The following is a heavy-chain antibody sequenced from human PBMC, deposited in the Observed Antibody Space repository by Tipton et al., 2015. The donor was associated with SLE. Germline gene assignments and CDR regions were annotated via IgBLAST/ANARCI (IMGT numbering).Heavy chain of an antibody. CDR3: ARDSLNWGSYYHGMDV. D-gene: IGHD3-16*01. Sequence: TLSLTCTVSGGSISSGGYYWSWIRQHPGKGLEWIGYIYYSGSTYYNPSLKSRVTISVDTSKSQIFLKMSSVTAADTAVYYCARDSLNWGSYYHGMDVWGQGTTVTVSS. CDR2: IYYSGST. V-gene: IGHV4-31*03. J-gene: IGHJ6*02. CDR1: GGSISSGGYY.